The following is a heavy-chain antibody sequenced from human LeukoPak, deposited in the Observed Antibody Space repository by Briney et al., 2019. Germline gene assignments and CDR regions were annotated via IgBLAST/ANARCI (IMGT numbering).Heavy chain of an antibody. CDR2: INHSGST. CDR1: GGSFSGYY. Sequence: PSETLSLTCAVYGGSFSGYYWSWIRQPPGKGLEWIGEINHSGSTNYNPSLKSRVTISVDTSKNQFSLKLSSVTAADTAVYYCARHIVVVVAATGGLLDAFDIWGQGTMVTVSS. CDR3: ARHIVVVVAATGGLLDAFDI. V-gene: IGHV4-34*01. J-gene: IGHJ3*02. D-gene: IGHD2-15*01.